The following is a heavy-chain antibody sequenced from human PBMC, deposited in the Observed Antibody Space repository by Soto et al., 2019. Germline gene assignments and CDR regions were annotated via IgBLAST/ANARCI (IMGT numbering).Heavy chain of an antibody. V-gene: IGHV3-7*03. CDR3: ARDHLILPAHDFFYGSDV. CDR2: IPQDGVDG. CDR1: GFTFSMYS. J-gene: IGHJ6*02. D-gene: IGHD2-21*02. Sequence: GGSLRLSCEVSGFTFSMYSMCWVRQSPGKXLEWVAKIPQDGVDGHYADSVKGRFIISRDNDKNSLHLQLNNLRAEDTAVYYCARDHLILPAHDFFYGSDVWGRGATVTVSS.